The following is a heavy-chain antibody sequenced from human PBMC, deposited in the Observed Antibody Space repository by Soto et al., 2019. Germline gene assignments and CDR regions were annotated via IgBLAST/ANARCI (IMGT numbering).Heavy chain of an antibody. CDR3: ASNAPYDFWSGYLGV. CDR2: ISSNGGST. D-gene: IGHD3-3*01. V-gene: IGHV3-64*01. CDR1: GFTFSSYA. Sequence: GGSLRLSCAASGFTFSSYAMHWVRQAPGKGLEYVSAISSNGGSTYYANSVKGRFTISRDNSKNTLYLQMGSLRAEDMAVYYCASNAPYDFWSGYLGVWGQGTPVTVSS. J-gene: IGHJ6*02.